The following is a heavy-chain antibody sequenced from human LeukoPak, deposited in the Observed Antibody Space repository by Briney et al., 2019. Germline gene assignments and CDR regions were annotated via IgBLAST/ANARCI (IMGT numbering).Heavy chain of an antibody. J-gene: IGHJ3*02. Sequence: PGGSLTLSCTTSGFTFGDYAMSWFRQAPGKGLEWVSVIYSGGSTYYADSVKGRFTISRDNSKNTLYLQMNSLRAEGTAVYYCARDRGDGYTYGAFDIWGQGTMVTVSS. V-gene: IGHV3-53*01. CDR2: IYSGGST. CDR3: ARDRGDGYTYGAFDI. D-gene: IGHD5-24*01. CDR1: GFTFGDYA.